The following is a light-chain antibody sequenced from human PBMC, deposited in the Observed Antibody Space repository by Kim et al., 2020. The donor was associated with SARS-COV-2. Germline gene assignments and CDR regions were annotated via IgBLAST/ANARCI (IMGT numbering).Light chain of an antibody. V-gene: IGLV1-44*01. Sequence: GQRITISCSGSSSNIGSNTVNWYQQPPGTAPKPLIYNSNQRPSGVPDRFSGSKSGTSASLAISGLQSDDEADYYCASWDDSLSGWVFGGGTQLTVL. CDR3: ASWDDSLSGWV. J-gene: IGLJ3*02. CDR2: NSN. CDR1: SSNIGSNT.